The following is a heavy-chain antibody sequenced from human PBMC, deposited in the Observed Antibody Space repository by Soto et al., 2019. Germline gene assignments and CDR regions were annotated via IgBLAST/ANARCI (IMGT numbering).Heavy chain of an antibody. Sequence: QVQLVQSGAEVKKPGSSVKVSCKVSGGTFSSYAISWVRQAPGQGLEWMGGIIPRFATGNYAEKFQGRVTIPADDFTTTSYLALTSLTSDDTAVYYGARPGETMIIDTYGMDVWGQGTTVTV. CDR3: ARPGETMIIDTYGMDV. CDR2: IIPRFATG. D-gene: IGHD3-22*01. J-gene: IGHJ6*02. V-gene: IGHV1-69*01. CDR1: GGTFSSYA.